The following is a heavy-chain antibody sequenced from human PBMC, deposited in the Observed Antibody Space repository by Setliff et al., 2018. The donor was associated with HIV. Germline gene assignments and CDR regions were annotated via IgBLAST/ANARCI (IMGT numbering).Heavy chain of an antibody. Sequence: PGGSLRLSCAASGFTFDDYAMHWVRQAPGKGLEWVSSIRGSGSFMYYADSVKCRFTISRDNAKTSLYLQMDSLRAEDTAVYYCARVRRFSSEYGDFDYWGQGALVTVSS. CDR3: ARVRRFSSEYGDFDY. CDR2: IRGSGSFM. J-gene: IGHJ4*02. D-gene: IGHD3-22*01. CDR1: GFTFDDYA. V-gene: IGHV3-21*01.